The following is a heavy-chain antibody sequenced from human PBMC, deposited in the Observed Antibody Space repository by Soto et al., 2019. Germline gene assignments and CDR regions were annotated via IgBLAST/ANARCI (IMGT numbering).Heavy chain of an antibody. D-gene: IGHD1-1*01. J-gene: IGHJ5*02. CDR3: ARAPPNDGWFDP. CDR2: LNPTDGTT. V-gene: IGHV1-46*01. Sequence: ASVKVSCKASGFTFTNYYMHWVRQAPGQGLEWMGILNPTDGTTTYAEKFRGRVTMTRDTSTSTVYLELSSLTSEDTAVFYCARAPPNDGWFDPWGQGTVVTVSS. CDR1: GFTFTNYY.